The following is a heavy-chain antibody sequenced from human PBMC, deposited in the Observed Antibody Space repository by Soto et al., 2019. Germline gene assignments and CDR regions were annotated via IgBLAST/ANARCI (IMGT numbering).Heavy chain of an antibody. J-gene: IGHJ4*03. CDR3: ATELDSSGSGYFEY. D-gene: IGHD3-22*01. CDR2: INISGNT. V-gene: IGHV4-4*07. CDR1: GGSIGSYY. Sequence: SETLSLTCTVSGGSIGSYYWSWIRQPAGKGLEWIGHINISGNTYYNPSLKSRVTMSIDTSKTHFYLRLTSETAADTAVYYCATELDSSGSGYFEYWGQGTLVTVSS.